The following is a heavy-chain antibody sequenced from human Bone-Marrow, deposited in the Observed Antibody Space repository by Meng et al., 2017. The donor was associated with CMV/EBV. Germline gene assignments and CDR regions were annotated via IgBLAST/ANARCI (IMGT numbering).Heavy chain of an antibody. Sequence: GGSLRLSCAASGFTFSSYSMNWVRQAPGKGLEWVSSISSSSSYIYYADSVKGRFTISRDNAKNSLYLQMNSLRAEDTAVYYCARDVVVAAAGDYYYYYGMDVWGQGTMVTVSS. CDR3: ARDVVVAAAGDYYYYYGMDV. CDR2: ISSSSSYI. J-gene: IGHJ6*02. D-gene: IGHD6-13*01. V-gene: IGHV3-21*01. CDR1: GFTFSSYS.